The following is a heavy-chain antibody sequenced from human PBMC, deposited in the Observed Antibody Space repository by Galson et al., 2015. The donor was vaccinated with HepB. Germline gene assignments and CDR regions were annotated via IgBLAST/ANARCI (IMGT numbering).Heavy chain of an antibody. Sequence: SLRLSCAASGFIFDSYGMHWVRQAPGKGLEWVAAIWFDGTNKYYADSVKGRFTISRDNSENTLYLQMTNVRVDDTAVYFCARAPGGGYPTATHYWGQGTLVTVSS. CDR2: IWFDGTNK. D-gene: IGHD4-17*01. J-gene: IGHJ4*02. CDR1: GFIFDSYG. V-gene: IGHV3-33*01. CDR3: ARAPGGGYPTATHY.